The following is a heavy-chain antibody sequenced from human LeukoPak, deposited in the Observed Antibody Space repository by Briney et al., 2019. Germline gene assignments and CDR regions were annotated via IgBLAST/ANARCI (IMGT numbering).Heavy chain of an antibody. CDR1: GFTVSSNY. J-gene: IGHJ4*02. Sequence: GGSLRLSCAASGFTVSSNYMSWVRRAPGKGLEWVGFIRSKAFGGTTEYAASVKGRFTISRDDSKSIAYLQMNSLKTEDTAVYYCTRGRRATHDYWGQGTLVTVSS. CDR3: TRGRRATHDY. D-gene: IGHD1-26*01. V-gene: IGHV3-49*04. CDR2: IRSKAFGGTT.